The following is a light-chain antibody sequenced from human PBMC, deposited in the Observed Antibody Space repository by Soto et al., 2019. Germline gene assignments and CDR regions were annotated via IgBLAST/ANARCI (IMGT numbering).Light chain of an antibody. CDR2: GAS. V-gene: IGKV3-15*01. J-gene: IGKJ1*01. CDR3: QGYNNWPSAWT. Sequence: EIVMTQSPATLSVSPGERATLSCRASQSVSSNLAWYQQKPGQAPRLLIYGASTRATGIPARVSGSGSGTEFTQTISGLQAEDCAVCYCQGYNNWPSAWTFGQGTKVEIK. CDR1: QSVSSN.